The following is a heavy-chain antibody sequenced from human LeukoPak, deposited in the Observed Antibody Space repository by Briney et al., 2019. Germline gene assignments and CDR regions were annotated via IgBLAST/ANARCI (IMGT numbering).Heavy chain of an antibody. Sequence: SETLSLTCAVSGASISGSGYYWSWIRQPPGKGLEWIGYIYYSGSTNYNPSLKSRVTISVDTSKNQFSLKLSSVTAADTAVYYCARGVAVAGGYNWFDPWGQGTLVTVSS. CDR2: IYYSGST. V-gene: IGHV4-61*08. J-gene: IGHJ5*02. CDR3: ARGVAVAGGYNWFDP. D-gene: IGHD6-19*01. CDR1: GASISGSGYY.